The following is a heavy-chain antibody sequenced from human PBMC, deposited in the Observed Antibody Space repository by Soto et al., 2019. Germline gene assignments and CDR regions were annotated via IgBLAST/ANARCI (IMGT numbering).Heavy chain of an antibody. CDR1: GFTFSSYA. CDR2: ISGSGGST. Sequence: PGGSLRLSCAASGFTFSSYAMSWVRQAPGKGLEWVSAISGSGGSTYYADSVKGRFTISRDNSKNTLYLQMNSLRAEDTAVYYCAKGWDIVVVVAATQISPYDYWGQGTLVTVSS. D-gene: IGHD2-15*01. J-gene: IGHJ4*02. CDR3: AKGWDIVVVVAATQISPYDY. V-gene: IGHV3-23*01.